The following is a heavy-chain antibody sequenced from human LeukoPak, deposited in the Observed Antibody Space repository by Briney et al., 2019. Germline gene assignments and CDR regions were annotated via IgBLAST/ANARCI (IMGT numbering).Heavy chain of an antibody. CDR2: VYYSGST. J-gene: IGHJ4*02. V-gene: IGHV4-59*01. CDR3: ARVIGYSSTWFPYYFDH. D-gene: IGHD6-13*01. CDR1: GGSTSSYY. Sequence: SETLSLTCTVSGGSTSSYYWSWIRQPPGKGLEWIGHVYYSGSTNYNPSLKSRVTISLDTSKNQFSLKLSSVTTADTAVYYCARVIGYSSTWFPYYFDHWGQGTLSPSPQ.